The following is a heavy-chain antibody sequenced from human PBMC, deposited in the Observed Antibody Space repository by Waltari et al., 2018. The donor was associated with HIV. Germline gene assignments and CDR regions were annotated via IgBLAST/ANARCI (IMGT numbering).Heavy chain of an antibody. CDR2: IIPILGIA. CDR1: GGTFSSYA. J-gene: IGHJ5*02. V-gene: IGHV1-69*04. CDR3: ARANHYSHMNNWFDP. D-gene: IGHD4-4*01. Sequence: QVQLVQSGAEVKKPGSSVKVSCKASGGTFSSYAISWVRQAPGQGLEWLGRIIPILGIANYAQKFQGRVTITADKSTSTAYMELSSLRSEDTAVYYCARANHYSHMNNWFDPWGQGTLVTVSS.